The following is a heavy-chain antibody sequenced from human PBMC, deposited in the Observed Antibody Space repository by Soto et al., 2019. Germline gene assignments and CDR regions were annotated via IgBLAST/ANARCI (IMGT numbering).Heavy chain of an antibody. Sequence: SETLSLTCTVSGGSISSGDYFWTWIRQSPGKGLEWIGYISSIGSTYYNPSLKSRVSVSRDTSKNQFSLKLSSVTTTDTAVYYCARGLVIRPYYYHGMDVWGQGTTVTVSS. CDR2: ISSIGST. V-gene: IGHV4-30-4*01. D-gene: IGHD3-9*01. CDR1: GGSISSGDYF. J-gene: IGHJ6*02. CDR3: ARGLVIRPYYYHGMDV.